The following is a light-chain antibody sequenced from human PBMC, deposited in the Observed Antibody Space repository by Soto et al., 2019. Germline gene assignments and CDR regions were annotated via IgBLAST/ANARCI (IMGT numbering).Light chain of an antibody. CDR2: VAS. CDR3: QQHGSGPWT. V-gene: IGKV3-20*01. J-gene: IGKJ1*01. CDR1: QSVSSNN. Sequence: EIVLTQSPDTLSLSPGERATLSCRASQSVSSNNLAWYQHKPGQPPRLLIYVASRRATGIPDRFSGSGSGSESTRTITRLEPEDFAVYYCQQHGSGPWTFGQGTKVEIK.